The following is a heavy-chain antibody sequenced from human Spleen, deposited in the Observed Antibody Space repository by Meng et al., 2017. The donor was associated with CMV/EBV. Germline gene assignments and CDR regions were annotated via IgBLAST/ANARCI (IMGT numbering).Heavy chain of an antibody. Sequence: ASVKVSCKASGYNFTGYYIHWVRQAPGQGLEWMGWIYPNSGGTHYAQKFQGRLTVTTDTSISTGYMELSSLGSDDTAVYYCPRDNDWGPDYWGQGTLVTVSS. D-gene: IGHD3-9*01. CDR3: PRDNDWGPDY. CDR1: GYNFTGYY. J-gene: IGHJ4*02. V-gene: IGHV1-2*02. CDR2: IYPNSGGT.